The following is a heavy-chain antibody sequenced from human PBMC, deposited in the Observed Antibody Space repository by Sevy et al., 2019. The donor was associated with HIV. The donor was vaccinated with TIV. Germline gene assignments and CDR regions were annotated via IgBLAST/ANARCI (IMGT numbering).Heavy chain of an antibody. V-gene: IGHV4-59*12. J-gene: IGHJ3*02. CDR3: ARRGIMPWETFDI. CDR1: GGSISSYY. CDR2: SYYRGST. Sequence: SETLSLTCTVSGGSISSYYWSWIRQPPGKGLEWIGYSYYRGSTNYNPSLKSRVTISVDTSKNQFSLKLSSVTAADTAVYYCARRGIMPWETFDIWGQGTMVTVSS. D-gene: IGHD3-16*01.